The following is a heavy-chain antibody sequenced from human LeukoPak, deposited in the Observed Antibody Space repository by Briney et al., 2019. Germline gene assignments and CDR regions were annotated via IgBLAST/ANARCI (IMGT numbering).Heavy chain of an antibody. CDR2: ISRRSSYK. Sequence: KTGGTLRLSCAASGFTFSSYSVSWVRQAPGKGLEWVSYISRRSSYKYYADSVKGRFTITRDNAKNSVYLQMNSLRAEDTAVYYCARDFRASFGVVPNWFDPWGQGTLVTGSS. V-gene: IGHV3-21*01. J-gene: IGHJ5*02. CDR1: GFTFSSYS. D-gene: IGHD3-3*01. CDR3: ARDFRASFGVVPNWFDP.